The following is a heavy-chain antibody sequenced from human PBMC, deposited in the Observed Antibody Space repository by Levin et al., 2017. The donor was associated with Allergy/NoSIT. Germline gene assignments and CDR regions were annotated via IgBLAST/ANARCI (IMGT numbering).Heavy chain of an antibody. CDR3: ARHYGSGSYYNAPTGWFDP. CDR2: VYYSGST. Sequence: SQTLSLTCNVSGGSISASRYYWGWIRQPPGKGLEWIANVYYSGSTYYNPSLKSRVTISADTSKNQFSLKLRSVTAADTAVYYCARHYGSGSYYNAPTGWFDPWGQGTLVTVFS. V-gene: IGHV4-39*07. J-gene: IGHJ5*02. CDR1: GGSISASRYY. D-gene: IGHD3-10*01.